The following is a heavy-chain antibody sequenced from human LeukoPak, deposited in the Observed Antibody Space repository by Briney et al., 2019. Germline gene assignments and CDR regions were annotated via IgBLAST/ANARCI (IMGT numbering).Heavy chain of an antibody. V-gene: IGHV1-69*13. CDR1: GGTFSSYA. J-gene: IGHJ3*02. Sequence: GASVKVSCKASGGTFSSYAISWVRQAPGQGLEWMGGIIPIFGTANYAQKFQGRVTITADESTSTAYMELSSLRSEDTAVYYCAREGRDNYGAVADAFDIWGQGTMVTVSS. CDR3: AREGRDNYGAVADAFDI. CDR2: IIPIFGTA. D-gene: IGHD4-11*01.